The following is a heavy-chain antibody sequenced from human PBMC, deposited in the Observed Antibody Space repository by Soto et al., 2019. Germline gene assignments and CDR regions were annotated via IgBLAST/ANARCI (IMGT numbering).Heavy chain of an antibody. CDR3: TTKITDYDFWSGHAAFDI. J-gene: IGHJ3*02. Sequence: EVQLVESGGGLVKPGGSLRLSCAASGFTFSNAWMSWVRQAPGKGLEWVGRIKSKTDGGTTDYAAPVKGRFTISRDDSTNTLYLQMNSLKTEDTAVYYCTTKITDYDFWSGHAAFDIWGQGTMVTVSS. D-gene: IGHD3-3*01. V-gene: IGHV3-15*01. CDR2: IKSKTDGGTT. CDR1: GFTFSNAW.